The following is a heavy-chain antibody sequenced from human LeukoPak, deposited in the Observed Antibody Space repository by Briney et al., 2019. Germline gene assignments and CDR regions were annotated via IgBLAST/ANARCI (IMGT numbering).Heavy chain of an antibody. Sequence: PGGSLRLYCAASGFTFSSYWMTWVRQAPGKGLEWVANIKQDGSEKYYVDSVKGRFTISRDNAKNSLYLQMNSLRAEDTALYYCAKATPTGGNSVNYYYMDVWGKGTTVTISS. V-gene: IGHV3-7*03. CDR2: IKQDGSEK. CDR3: AKATPTGGNSVNYYYMDV. D-gene: IGHD4-23*01. CDR1: GFTFSSYW. J-gene: IGHJ6*03.